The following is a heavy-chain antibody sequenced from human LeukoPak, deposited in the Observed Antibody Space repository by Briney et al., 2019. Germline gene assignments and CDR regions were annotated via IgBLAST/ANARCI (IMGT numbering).Heavy chain of an antibody. CDR2: INQGGSEK. CDR1: GFTSSAYW. V-gene: IGHV3-7*01. D-gene: IGHD2-2*01. Sequence: GGSLRLSCAASGFTSSAYWMSRVRQAPEKGLEWVANINQGGSEKYYVDSVRGRFTISRDNAKNSLYLQMNSLRADDTAVYYCARDVTALDSWGQGTLVTVSS. J-gene: IGHJ4*02. CDR3: ARDVTALDS.